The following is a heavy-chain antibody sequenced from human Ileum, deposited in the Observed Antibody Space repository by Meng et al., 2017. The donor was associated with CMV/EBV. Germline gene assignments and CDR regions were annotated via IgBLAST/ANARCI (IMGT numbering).Heavy chain of an antibody. V-gene: IGHV1-69*05. CDR1: GGTFSGFD. D-gene: IGHD3/OR15-3a*01. J-gene: IGHJ4*02. CDR2: IVNFLGTT. Sequence: QVQLVQSGAEVKKPGSSVTVSCKASGGTFSGFDINWVRQAPGQGLEWVGGIVNFLGTTIHAQKFQGRVTFTRDESTDTAYLEVNNLTAEDTAIYYCARSPRWGWSLDRDYWGQGSLVTVSS. CDR3: ARSPRWGWSLDRDY.